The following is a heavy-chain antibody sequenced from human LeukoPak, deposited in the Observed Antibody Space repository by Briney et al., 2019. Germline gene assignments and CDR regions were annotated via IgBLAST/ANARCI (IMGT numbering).Heavy chain of an antibody. CDR2: ISYDGSNK. Sequence: HPGGSLSLSCAASGFTFSSYGMHWVRQAPGKGLEWVAVISYDGSNKYYADSVKGRFTISRDNSKNTLYLQMNSLRAEDTAVYYCAKDPRYCSSTTSGCWGQGTLVTVSS. V-gene: IGHV3-30*18. D-gene: IGHD2-2*01. J-gene: IGHJ4*02. CDR3: AKDPRYCSSTTSGC. CDR1: GFTFSSYG.